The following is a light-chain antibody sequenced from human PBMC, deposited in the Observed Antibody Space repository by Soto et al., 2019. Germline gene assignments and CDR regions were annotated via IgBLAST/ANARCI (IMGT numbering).Light chain of an antibody. CDR3: QQYGGSPRT. V-gene: IGKV3-20*01. CDR1: QSINSF. Sequence: EIVFTQSPGTRSLSPGEGATLCCRASQSINSFLAWYQQRRGQAPRLLIHGASNRATGIPDRFSGSGSGPDFTLTISRLEPEDFAVYYCQQYGGSPRTFGQGTKVDIK. J-gene: IGKJ1*01. CDR2: GAS.